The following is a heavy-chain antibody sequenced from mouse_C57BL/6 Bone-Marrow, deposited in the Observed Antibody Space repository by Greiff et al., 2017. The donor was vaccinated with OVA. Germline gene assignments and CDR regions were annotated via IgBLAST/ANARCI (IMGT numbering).Heavy chain of an antibody. D-gene: IGHD4-1*01. Sequence: VQLQQSGAELVKPGASVKLSCTASGFNIKDYYMHWVKQRTEQGLAWIGRIDPEDGETKYAPKFQGKATITADTSSNTADLQLSSMTSGDTAVYYCASPGVAYWGQGTLVTVSA. J-gene: IGHJ3*01. CDR3: ASPGVAY. CDR1: GFNIKDYY. V-gene: IGHV14-2*01. CDR2: IDPEDGET.